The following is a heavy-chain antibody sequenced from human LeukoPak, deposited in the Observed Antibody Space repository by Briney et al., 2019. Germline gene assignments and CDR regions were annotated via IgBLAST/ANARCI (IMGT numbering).Heavy chain of an antibody. CDR1: GFTVSSNY. Sequence: GGSLRLSCAASGFTVSSNYMSWVRQAPGKGLEWVANINQDGSEKYYVDSVTGRFTISRDNAQKSLHLQMSSLRAEDTAVYYCARGRGLPVRPPNEGFLDYWGRGTLVTVSS. J-gene: IGHJ4*02. V-gene: IGHV3-7*03. D-gene: IGHD6-6*01. CDR2: INQDGSEK. CDR3: ARGRGLPVRPPNEGFLDY.